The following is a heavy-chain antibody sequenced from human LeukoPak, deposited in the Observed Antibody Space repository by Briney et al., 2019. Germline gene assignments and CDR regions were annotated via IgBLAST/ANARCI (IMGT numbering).Heavy chain of an antibody. J-gene: IGHJ6*03. CDR2: ISGSGGST. CDR1: GFTFSSYA. CDR3: ARAIRELRDYYYYMDV. V-gene: IGHV3-23*01. Sequence: GGSLRLSCAASGFTFSSYAMSWVRQAPGKGLEWVSAISGSGGSTYYADSVKGRFTISRDNPKNTLYLQMNSLRAEDTAVYYCARAIRELRDYYYYMDVWGKGTTVTVSS. D-gene: IGHD1-26*01.